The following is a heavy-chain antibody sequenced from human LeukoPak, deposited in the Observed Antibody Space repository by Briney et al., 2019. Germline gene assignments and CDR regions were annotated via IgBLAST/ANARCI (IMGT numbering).Heavy chain of an antibody. D-gene: IGHD3-22*01. CDR2: IVVGSGDT. CDR1: GFTFTRST. CDR3: AAVSPMYYDSSGYSDY. J-gene: IGHJ4*02. Sequence: GASMKVSCKASGFTFTRSTMQWVRQARGQRLEWIGWIVVGSGDTNYAQKFQERITFTRDMSTSTAYMELSSLRSEDTAVYYCAAVSPMYYDSSGYSDYWGQGTLVTVSS. V-gene: IGHV1-58*02.